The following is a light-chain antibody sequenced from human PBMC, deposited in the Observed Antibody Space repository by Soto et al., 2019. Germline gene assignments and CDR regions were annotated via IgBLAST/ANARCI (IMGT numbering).Light chain of an antibody. CDR3: QRYNNWPLT. CDR1: QSITSY. V-gene: IGKV1-39*01. CDR2: AAS. Sequence: DIQMTQSPSSLSASVGDRVTITCRASQSITSYLNWYQQKPGKAPKLLIYAASILQSGVPSRFSGGGSGTDFSLTISSLQPEDFAVYYCQRYNNWPLTFGGGTKVESK. J-gene: IGKJ4*01.